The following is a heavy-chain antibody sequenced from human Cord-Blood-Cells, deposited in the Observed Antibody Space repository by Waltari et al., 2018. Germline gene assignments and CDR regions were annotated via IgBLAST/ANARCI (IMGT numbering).Heavy chain of an antibody. J-gene: IGHJ4*02. CDR3: ARKATGVRFDY. Sequence: QLQLQESGPGLVKPSETLSLTCTVSGGSISSSSYYWGWIRQPPGKGLEWIGSSYYSGSTYYNPSLKSRVTISVDTSKNQFSLKLSSVTAADTAVYYCARKATGVRFDYWGQGTLVTVSS. V-gene: IGHV4-39*01. CDR1: GGSISSSSYY. D-gene: IGHD7-27*01. CDR2: SYYSGST.